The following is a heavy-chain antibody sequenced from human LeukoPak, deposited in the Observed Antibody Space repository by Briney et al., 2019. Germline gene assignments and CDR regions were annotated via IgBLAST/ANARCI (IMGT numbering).Heavy chain of an antibody. CDR2: IIPIFGTV. J-gene: IGHJ4*02. Sequence: ASVKVSCKASGGTFRSFAFTWVRQAPGQGLEWMGGIIPIFGTVNYAQKFQGRLTITADESTSAAYMELCSLRSEDTAVYYCARGDIAVAGTDFWGQGTLVTVSS. V-gene: IGHV1-69*01. D-gene: IGHD6-19*01. CDR1: GGTFRSFA. CDR3: ARGDIAVAGTDF.